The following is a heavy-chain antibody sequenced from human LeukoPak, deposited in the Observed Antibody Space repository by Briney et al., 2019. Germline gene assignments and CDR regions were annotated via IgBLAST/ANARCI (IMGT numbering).Heavy chain of an antibody. CDR2: IYYSGST. CDR3: ARDALSGSYFDY. V-gene: IGHV4-59*01. D-gene: IGHD1-26*01. CDR1: GGSINNYY. Sequence: SETLSLTCTVSGGSINNYYWSWIRQPPGKGLEWIGYIYYSGSTNYNPSLKTRVTISVDTSKNQFSLKLTSVTAVDTAVYYCARDALSGSYFDYWGQGTLVTVSS. J-gene: IGHJ4*02.